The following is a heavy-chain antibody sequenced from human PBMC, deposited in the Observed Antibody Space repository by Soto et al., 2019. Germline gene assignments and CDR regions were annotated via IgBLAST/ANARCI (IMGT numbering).Heavy chain of an antibody. CDR3: AIVALSGLFAFDI. V-gene: IGHV1-8*01. Sequence: SVKVSCKASGYTFTSYDINWVRQATGQGLEWMGWMNPNSGNTGYAQKFQGRVTMTRNTSISTAYMELSSLRSEDTAVYYCAIVALSGLFAFDIWGQGTMVTVSS. D-gene: IGHD6-25*01. CDR2: MNPNSGNT. CDR1: GYTFTSYD. J-gene: IGHJ3*02.